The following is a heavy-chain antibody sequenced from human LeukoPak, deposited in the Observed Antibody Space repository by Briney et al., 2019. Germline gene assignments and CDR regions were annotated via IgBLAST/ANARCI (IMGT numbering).Heavy chain of an antibody. D-gene: IGHD3-10*01. Sequence: SGTLSLTCVVSGGSISSSNWWSWVRQPPGKGLEWIGEMYHSGSTNYNPSLKSRVTISVDTSKNQFSLKLSSVTAADTAVYYCARGSPLLLWFGELFRKGGFDYWGQGTLVTVSS. CDR2: MYHSGST. CDR3: ARGSPLLLWFGELFRKGGFDY. CDR1: GGSISSSNW. J-gene: IGHJ4*02. V-gene: IGHV4-4*02.